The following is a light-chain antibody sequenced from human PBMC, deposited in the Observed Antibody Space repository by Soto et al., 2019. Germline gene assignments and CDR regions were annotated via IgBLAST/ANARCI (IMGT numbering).Light chain of an antibody. CDR2: EVS. V-gene: IGLV2-8*01. J-gene: IGLJ1*01. CDR3: SSYTGKSNLYV. Sequence: QSALTQPPSASGSPGQSVTISCTGTSSDVGGYNYVSWYQHHPGKAPKLMIYEVSKRPSGVPDRFSGSKSGNTASLTVSGLQADDEADYYCSSYTGKSNLYVFGTGTKLTVL. CDR1: SSDVGGYNY.